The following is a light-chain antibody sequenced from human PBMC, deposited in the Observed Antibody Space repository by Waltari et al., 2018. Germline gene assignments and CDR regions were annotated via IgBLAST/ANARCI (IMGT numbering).Light chain of an antibody. CDR3: ASYTSSGTLV. CDR2: EIS. J-gene: IGLJ3*02. Sequence: QSALPQPASVSGSPGQSITISCTGTSSDIGGYQYVSWYQQHPGRAPKLILYEISDRPSGISYRFSGAKSGSTASLTIAGLQAEDEGHYYCASYTSSGTLVFGGGTELTVL. CDR1: SSDIGGYQY. V-gene: IGLV2-14*01.